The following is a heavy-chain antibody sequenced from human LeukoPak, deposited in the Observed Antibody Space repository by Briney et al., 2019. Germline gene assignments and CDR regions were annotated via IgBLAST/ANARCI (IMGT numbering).Heavy chain of an antibody. J-gene: IGHJ6*03. Sequence: ASVKVSCKASGGTFSSYAIIWVRQAPGQGLEWMGGIIPIFGTANYAQKFQGRVTITTDESTSTAYMELSSLRSEDTAVYYCARGNYYYYYMDVWGKGTTVTVSS. CDR3: ARGNYYYYYMDV. V-gene: IGHV1-69*05. CDR2: IIPIFGTA. CDR1: GGTFSSYA.